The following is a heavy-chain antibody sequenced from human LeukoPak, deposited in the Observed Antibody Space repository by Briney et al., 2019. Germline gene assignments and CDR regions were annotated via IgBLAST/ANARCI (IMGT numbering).Heavy chain of an antibody. CDR1: GFTFSSSG. Sequence: GGSLRLSCAASGFTFSSSGMNWVRQAPGKGLQWFSYISSLSATYYTDSVKGRFTISRDNAQNSLHLQMNSLRDEDTAVYYCVRDWSRGYFDYWGQGTLVTVSS. D-gene: IGHD3-3*01. CDR2: ISSLSAT. V-gene: IGHV3-48*02. CDR3: VRDWSRGYFDY. J-gene: IGHJ4*02.